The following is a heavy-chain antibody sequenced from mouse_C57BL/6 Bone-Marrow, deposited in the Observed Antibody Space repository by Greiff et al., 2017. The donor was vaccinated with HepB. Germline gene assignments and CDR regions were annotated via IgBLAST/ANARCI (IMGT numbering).Heavy chain of an antibody. D-gene: IGHD2-4*01. V-gene: IGHV7-1*01. CDR3: ARSIYYDYDWYFDV. J-gene: IGHJ1*03. CDR1: GFPFSDFY. CDR2: SRNKANDYTT. Sequence: EVTVVESGGGLVQSGRSLRLSCATSGFPFSDFYMEWVRHAPGKGLEWIAASRNKANDYTTEYSASVKGRFIVSRDTSQSILYLQMNALRAEDTAIYYCARSIYYDYDWYFDVWGTGTTVTVSS.